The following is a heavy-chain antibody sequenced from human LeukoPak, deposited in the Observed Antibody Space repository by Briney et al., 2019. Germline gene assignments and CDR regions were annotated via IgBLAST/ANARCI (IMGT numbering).Heavy chain of an antibody. D-gene: IGHD3-10*01. CDR2: IKQDGSEK. V-gene: IGHV3-7*01. Sequence: PGGSLRLSCAASGFTFSSYWMSWVRQAPGKGLEWVANIKQDGSEKYYVDSVKGRFTISRDNAKNSLYLQMNSLRAEDTAVYYXXXXXYYXSXSYXXREYYYXGXDVWGXXXXVTV. CDR1: GFTFSSYW. CDR3: XXXXYYXSXSYXXREYYYXGXDV. J-gene: IGHJ6*02.